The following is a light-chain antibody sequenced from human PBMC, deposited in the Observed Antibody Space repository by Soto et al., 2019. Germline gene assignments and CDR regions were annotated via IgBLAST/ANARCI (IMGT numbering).Light chain of an antibody. CDR1: PSISTSY. V-gene: IGKV3-15*01. Sequence: EIVLTQSPGTPSLSPGERTTPSCRASPSISTSYLAWYQQKPGQAPRLLIYGASTRATGIPARFSGSGSGTDFTLTISSLQSEDFTIYYCQYYNNWLATFGGGTKVDIK. CDR3: QYYNNWLAT. J-gene: IGKJ4*01. CDR2: GAS.